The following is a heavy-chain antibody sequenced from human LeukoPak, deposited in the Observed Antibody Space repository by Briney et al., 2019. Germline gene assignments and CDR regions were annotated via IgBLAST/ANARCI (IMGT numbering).Heavy chain of an antibody. CDR3: ARDDMMKVGGWAPGGFNWFDP. V-gene: IGHV1-2*02. J-gene: IGHJ5*02. Sequence: ASVKVSCKASGYTFTGYYMHWVRQAPGQGLEWMGWINPNSGGTNYAQKFQGRVTMTRDTSISTAYMELSRLRSDDTAVYYCARDDMMKVGGWAPGGFNWFDPWGQGTLVTVSS. CDR2: INPNSGGT. CDR1: GYTFTGYY. D-gene: IGHD6-19*01.